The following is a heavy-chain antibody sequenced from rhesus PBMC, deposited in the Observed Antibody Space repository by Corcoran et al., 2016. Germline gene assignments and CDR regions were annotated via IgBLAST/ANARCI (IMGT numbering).Heavy chain of an antibody. D-gene: IGHD2-33*01. Sequence: QVKLQESGPGLVKPSETLSLTCTVSGASIRSNWWTWIRQSPGKGLEWVGEMDGKSGSTNYTPSLNRRVTSSKDASKNQFSLNLNSVTAADTAVYYCAREDCVDGDCPNYYGLDSWGQGVVVTVSS. CDR2: MDGKSGST. CDR1: GASIRSNW. V-gene: IGHV4-80*01. CDR3: AREDCVDGDCPNYYGLDS. J-gene: IGHJ6*01.